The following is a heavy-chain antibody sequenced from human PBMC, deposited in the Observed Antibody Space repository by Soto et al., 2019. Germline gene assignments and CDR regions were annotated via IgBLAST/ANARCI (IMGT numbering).Heavy chain of an antibody. J-gene: IGHJ6*02. D-gene: IGHD4-17*01. CDR1: GYSFTSYW. Sequence: PGESLEISCKGSGYSFTSYWISWVRQMPGKGLEWMGRIDPSDSYTNYSPSFQGHVTISADKSISTAYLQWSSLKASDTAMYYCARLAISIDYGELRDYYYYGMDVWGQGTTVTVSS. CDR3: ARLAISIDYGELRDYYYYGMDV. CDR2: IDPSDSYT. V-gene: IGHV5-10-1*01.